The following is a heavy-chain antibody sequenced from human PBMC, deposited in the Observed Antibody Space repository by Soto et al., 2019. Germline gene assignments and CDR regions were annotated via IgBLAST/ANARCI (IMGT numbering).Heavy chain of an antibody. Sequence: PSETLSLTCSVSVGPISTSPYYWCWVRQSPGKGLVWIGSMTYGGCTAYYNASLKSRVTISVDTAKNQFSLSLSSVTAADTAVYYCVSSSQGFCYDWGQGSVVTVSS. CDR2: MTYGGCTA. V-gene: IGHV4-39*01. D-gene: IGHD2-15*01. J-gene: IGHJ4*02. CDR3: VSSSQGFCYD. CDR1: VGPISTSPYY.